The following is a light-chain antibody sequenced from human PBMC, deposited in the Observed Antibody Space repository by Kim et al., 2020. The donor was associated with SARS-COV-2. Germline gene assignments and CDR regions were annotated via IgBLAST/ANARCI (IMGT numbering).Light chain of an antibody. CDR3: QAWDSSSWV. CDR1: KLGDKY. CDR2: QDT. V-gene: IGLV3-1*01. Sequence: SYELTQPPSVSVSPGQTASITCPGDKLGDKYACWYQQRPGQSPVLVIYQDTKRPSGIPERFSGSNSGNTATLTISGTQAMDEAHYYCQAWDSSSWVFGGGTQLSVL. J-gene: IGLJ3*02.